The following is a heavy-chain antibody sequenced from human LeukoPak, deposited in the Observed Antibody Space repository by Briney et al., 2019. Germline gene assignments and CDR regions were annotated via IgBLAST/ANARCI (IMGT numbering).Heavy chain of an antibody. J-gene: IGHJ3*02. D-gene: IGHD3-22*01. CDR1: GDSVSSNSAA. V-gene: IGHV6-1*01. Sequence: ASQTLSLTCAISGDSVSSNSAAWNWIRQSPARGLEWLGRTYYRSKWYNDYAVSVKSRITINPDTSKNQFSLQLNSVTPEDTAVYYCARGGDSSGYYYHAFDIWGQGTMVTVSS. CDR3: ARGGDSSGYYYHAFDI. CDR2: TYYRSKWYN.